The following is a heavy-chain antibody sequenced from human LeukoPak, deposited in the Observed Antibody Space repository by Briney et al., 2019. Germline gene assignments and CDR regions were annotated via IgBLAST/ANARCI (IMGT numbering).Heavy chain of an antibody. J-gene: IGHJ4*02. Sequence: GGSLRLSCAASGFTFSNAWMSWVRQAPGKGLEWVGRIKSKTDGGTTDYAAPVKGRLTISRDDSKNTLYLQMNSLKTEDTAVYYCTTVCQFGGVIDVEYYFDYWGQGTLVTVSS. CDR1: GFTFSNAW. D-gene: IGHD3-16*02. V-gene: IGHV3-15*01. CDR2: IKSKTDGGTT. CDR3: TTVCQFGGVIDVEYYFDY.